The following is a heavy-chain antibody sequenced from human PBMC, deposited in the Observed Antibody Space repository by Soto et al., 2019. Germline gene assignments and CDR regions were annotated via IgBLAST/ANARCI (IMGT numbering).Heavy chain of an antibody. J-gene: IGHJ4*02. D-gene: IGHD3-3*01. CDR3: ARDFAYFDS. CDR2: VYHTGRT. CDR1: GYSIRSGYF. V-gene: IGHV4-38-2*01. Sequence: PSETLSLTCAVSGYSIRSGYFWGWIRQPPGKGLEWIGYVYHTGRTSYNPSLKSRVSISMDTSKNQFSLNLDSVTAADTAVYFCARDFAYFDSWGQGTLVTVSS.